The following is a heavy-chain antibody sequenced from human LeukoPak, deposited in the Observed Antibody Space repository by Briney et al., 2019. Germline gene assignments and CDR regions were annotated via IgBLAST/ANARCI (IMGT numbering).Heavy chain of an antibody. D-gene: IGHD1-26*01. Sequence: SETLSLTCAVYGGSFSGYYWSWIRQPAGKGLEWIGRIYPSGRTNYNPSLKSRVTMSVDTSTNQFSLKLRFVTAADTAVYYCVRDGRRGSDFSGYFDYWGQGTLVTVSS. V-gene: IGHV4-4*07. CDR1: GGSFSGYY. CDR3: VRDGRRGSDFSGYFDY. CDR2: IYPSGRT. J-gene: IGHJ4*02.